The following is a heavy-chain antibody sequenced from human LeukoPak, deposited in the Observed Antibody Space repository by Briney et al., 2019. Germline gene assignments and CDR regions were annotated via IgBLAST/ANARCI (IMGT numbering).Heavy chain of an antibody. V-gene: IGHV3-23*01. Sequence: GGSLRLSCAASGFTFSNYAMSWVRQAPGKGPEWVSLISTSGTTHYADSVKGRFTISRDNSQSTLYLQMNSLRPEDTALYYCAKDLDSTGYYNFDPWGQGTLVTVSS. CDR1: GFTFSNYA. D-gene: IGHD3-22*01. CDR3: AKDLDSTGYYNFDP. CDR2: ISTSGTT. J-gene: IGHJ5*02.